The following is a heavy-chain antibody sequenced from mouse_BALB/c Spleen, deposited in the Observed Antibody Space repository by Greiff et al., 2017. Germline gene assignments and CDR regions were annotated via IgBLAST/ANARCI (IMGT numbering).Heavy chain of an antibody. CDR1: GYAFTNYL. CDR2: INPSSGYT. V-gene: IGHV1S26*01. D-gene: IGHD2-2*01. J-gene: IGHJ2*01. Sequence: QVQLQQSGAELVRPGTSVKVSCKASGYAFTNYLIEWVKQRPAQGLEWIGYINPSSGYTNYNQKFKDKATLTADKSSSTAYMQLSSLTSEDSAVYYCARSHGYDYFDYWGQGTTLTVSS. CDR3: ARSHGYDYFDY.